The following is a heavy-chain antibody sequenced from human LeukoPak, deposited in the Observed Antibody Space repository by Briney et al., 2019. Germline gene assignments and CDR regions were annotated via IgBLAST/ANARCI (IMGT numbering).Heavy chain of an antibody. D-gene: IGHD5-24*01. CDR3: ARQGNRDGYNSLGFDY. CDR1: GYSISSGYY. Sequence: PSEPLSLTCAVSGYSISSGYYWGWIRQPPGKGLEWIGSIYHNGSTYYNPSLKSRVTISVDTSKNQFSLKLSSVTAADTAVYYCARQGNRDGYNSLGFDYWGQGTLVTVPS. V-gene: IGHV4-38-2*01. CDR2: IYHNGST. J-gene: IGHJ4*02.